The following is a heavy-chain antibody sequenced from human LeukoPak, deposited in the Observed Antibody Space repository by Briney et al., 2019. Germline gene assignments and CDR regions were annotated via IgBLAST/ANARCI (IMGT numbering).Heavy chain of an antibody. V-gene: IGHV3-53*01. D-gene: IGHD1-26*01. J-gene: IGHJ4*02. CDR1: GFTVSSNY. Sequence: GGSLRLSCAAAGFTVSSNYISWVRQAPGKGLECVSVIQSGDITYYADSVKGRFTISRDNSKNTLYLQMNSLRVEDTAVYYCTRDRRGIVGATKGFDYWGQGTLVTVSS. CDR3: TRDRRGIVGATKGFDY. CDR2: IQSGDIT.